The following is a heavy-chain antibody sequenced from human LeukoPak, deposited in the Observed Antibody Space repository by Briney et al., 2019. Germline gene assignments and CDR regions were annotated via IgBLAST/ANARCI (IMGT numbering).Heavy chain of an antibody. CDR2: IYYSGST. V-gene: IGHV4-59*01. CDR1: GGSFSGYY. CDR3: ARAMSIAARLQTIFDY. J-gene: IGHJ4*02. D-gene: IGHD6-6*01. Sequence: SETLSLTCAVYGGSFSGYYWSWIHQPPGKGLEWIGYIYYSGSTNYNPSLKSRVTTSVDTSKNQFSLKLSSVTAADTAVYYCARAMSIAARLQTIFDYWGQGTLVTVSS.